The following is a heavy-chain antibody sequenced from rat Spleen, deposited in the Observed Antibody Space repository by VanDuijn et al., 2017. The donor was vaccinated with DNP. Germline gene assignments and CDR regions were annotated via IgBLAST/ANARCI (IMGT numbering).Heavy chain of an antibody. D-gene: IGHD1-10*01. Sequence: EVQVVQSGGGLVQPGRSLKLSCAASGLTFSDYSMAWVRQAPKKGLEWVATIIYDGSGAYYGDSVKGRFTISRDNAESSLYLQMNGLKSDDTATYYCARGGNNYATWFAYWGQGTLVTVSS. CDR3: ARGGNNYATWFAY. V-gene: IGHV5-7*01. CDR2: IIYDGSGA. J-gene: IGHJ3*01. CDR1: GLTFSDYS.